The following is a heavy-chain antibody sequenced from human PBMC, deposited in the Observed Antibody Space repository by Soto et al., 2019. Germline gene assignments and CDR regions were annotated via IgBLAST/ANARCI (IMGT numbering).Heavy chain of an antibody. CDR1: GFTFSSYA. D-gene: IGHD3-22*01. V-gene: IGHV3-23*01. CDR2: ISGSGGST. Sequence: GGSLRLSCAASGFTFSSYAMSWVRQAPGKGLEWVSAISGSGGSTYYADSVKGRFTISRDNSKNTLYLQMNSLRAEDTAVFYCAKALLYYYYSSGSWDPWGQGTLVSVSS. CDR3: AKALLYYYYSSGSWDP. J-gene: IGHJ5*02.